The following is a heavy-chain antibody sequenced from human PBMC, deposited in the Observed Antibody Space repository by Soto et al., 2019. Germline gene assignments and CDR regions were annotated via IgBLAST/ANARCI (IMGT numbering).Heavy chain of an antibody. CDR2: IYYSGST. V-gene: IGHV4-30-4*01. CDR3: ARADILTGYRAYYYYGMDV. J-gene: IGHJ6*02. Sequence: KTSETLSLTCTVSGGSISSGDYYWSWIRQPPGKGLEWIGYIYYSGSTYYNPSLKSRVTISVDTSKNQFSLKLSSVTAADTAVYYCARADILTGYRAYYYYGMDVWGQGTTVTVSS. CDR1: GGSISSGDYY. D-gene: IGHD3-9*01.